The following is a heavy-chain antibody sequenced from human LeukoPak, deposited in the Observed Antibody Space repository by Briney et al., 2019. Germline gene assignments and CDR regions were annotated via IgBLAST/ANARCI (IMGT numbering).Heavy chain of an antibody. D-gene: IGHD2-2*01. CDR2: ISSSSSYI. CDR1: GFTFSSYS. CDR3: AREWYCSSTSCRQFDY. Sequence: GGSLRLSCAASGFTFSSYSMNWVRQAPGKGLEWVSSISSSSSYIYYADSVKGRFTISRDNAKNSLYLQMNSLRAEDTAVYYCAREWYCSSTSCRQFDYWGQGTLVTVSS. V-gene: IGHV3-21*01. J-gene: IGHJ4*02.